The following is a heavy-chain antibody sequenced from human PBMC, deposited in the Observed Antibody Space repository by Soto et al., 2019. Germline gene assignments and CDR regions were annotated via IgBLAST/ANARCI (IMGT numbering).Heavy chain of an antibody. D-gene: IGHD5-12*01. Sequence: QVQLVESGGGEVQPGTSLRLSCVASGFIFGDNGMHWVRQVPGKGLEWVALVSHDGRKTFYADSVKGRLTIYRDNSKNTVYLHMSNLRPEDTAVYQCAKDLRQGASGATVYGMDVWGQGTTVTASS. CDR1: GFIFGDNG. J-gene: IGHJ6*02. CDR3: AKDLRQGASGATVYGMDV. V-gene: IGHV3-30*18. CDR2: VSHDGRKT.